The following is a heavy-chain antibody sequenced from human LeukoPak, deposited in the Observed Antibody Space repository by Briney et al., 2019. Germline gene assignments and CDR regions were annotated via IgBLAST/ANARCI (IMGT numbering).Heavy chain of an antibody. CDR2: INHSGST. V-gene: IGHV4-34*01. Sequence: PSETLSLTCAVYGGSFSGYYWSWIRQPPGKGLEWIGEINHSGSTNYNPSLKSRVTISVDTSKNQFSLKLSSVTAADTAVYYCARVNWYFDLWGRGTLGTVSS. CDR1: GGSFSGYY. J-gene: IGHJ2*01. CDR3: ARVNWYFDL.